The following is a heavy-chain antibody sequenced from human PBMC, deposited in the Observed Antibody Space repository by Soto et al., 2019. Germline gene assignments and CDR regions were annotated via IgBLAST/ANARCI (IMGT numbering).Heavy chain of an antibody. CDR3: ARDLTAAGYYYGMDV. D-gene: IGHD6-13*01. CDR1: GYTFTSYY. V-gene: IGHV1-46*01. Sequence: ASVKVSCKASGYTFTSYYMHWVRQAPGQGLEWMGIINPSGGSTSYAQKFQGRVTMTRDTSTSTVYMELSSLRSEDTAVYYCARDLTAAGYYYGMDVWGQGTTVTVSS. J-gene: IGHJ6*02. CDR2: INPSGGST.